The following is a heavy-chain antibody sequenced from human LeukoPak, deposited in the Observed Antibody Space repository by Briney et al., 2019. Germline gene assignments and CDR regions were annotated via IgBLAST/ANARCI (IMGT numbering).Heavy chain of an antibody. D-gene: IGHD3-22*01. Sequence: SETLSLTCTVSGGSISSSSYYWGWIRQPPGKGLEWIGSIYYSGSTYYNPSLKSRVTISVDTSKNQFSLKLSSVTAADTAVYYCARESGNYDSSGYLLYAFDIWGQGTMVTVSS. CDR2: IYYSGST. CDR3: ARESGNYDSSGYLLYAFDI. CDR1: GGSISSSSYY. J-gene: IGHJ3*02. V-gene: IGHV4-39*07.